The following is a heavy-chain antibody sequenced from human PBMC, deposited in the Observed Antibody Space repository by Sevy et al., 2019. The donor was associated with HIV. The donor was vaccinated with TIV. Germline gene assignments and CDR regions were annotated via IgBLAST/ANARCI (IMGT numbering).Heavy chain of an antibody. CDR2: ISGSGGST. D-gene: IGHD3-22*01. J-gene: IGHJ6*03. Sequence: GGSPRLSCAASGFTFSSYAMSWVRQAPGKGLEWVSAISGSGGSTYYADSVKGRFTISRDNSKNTLYLQMNSLRAEDTAVYYCAKDAHDSSGYYYELYYYYYMDVWGKGTTVTVSS. V-gene: IGHV3-23*01. CDR3: AKDAHDSSGYYYELYYYYYMDV. CDR1: GFTFSSYA.